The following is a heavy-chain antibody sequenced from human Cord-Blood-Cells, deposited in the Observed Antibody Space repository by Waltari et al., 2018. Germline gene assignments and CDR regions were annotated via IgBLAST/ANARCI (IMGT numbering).Heavy chain of an antibody. CDR3: ASGQWELRVYDY. V-gene: IGHV4-38-2*01. CDR2: IYHSGRT. D-gene: IGHD1-26*01. Sequence: QVQLQESGPGLMKPSETLSLTCAVSGYSISSGYYWGWIRQPPGKGLEWIGSIYHSGRTDYTPSLKSRVTISVDTSKNQFSLKLSSVTAADTAVYYCASGQWELRVYDYWGQGTLVTVSS. CDR1: GYSISSGYY. J-gene: IGHJ4*02.